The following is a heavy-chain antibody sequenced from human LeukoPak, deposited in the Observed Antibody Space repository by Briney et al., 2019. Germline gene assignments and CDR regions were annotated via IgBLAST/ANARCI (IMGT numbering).Heavy chain of an antibody. CDR1: GFTFSSYA. D-gene: IGHD3-22*01. Sequence: GGSLRLSCAASGFTFSSYAMSWVRQAPGKGLEWVSDISGSGGSTYYADSVKGRFTIARDNSKNTLYLHKKSLRAEKTAVQHCAKEYYYDSSGFFLTSHWGQGTLVTVSS. CDR3: AKEYYYDSSGFFLTSH. CDR2: ISGSGGST. V-gene: IGHV3-23*01. J-gene: IGHJ4*02.